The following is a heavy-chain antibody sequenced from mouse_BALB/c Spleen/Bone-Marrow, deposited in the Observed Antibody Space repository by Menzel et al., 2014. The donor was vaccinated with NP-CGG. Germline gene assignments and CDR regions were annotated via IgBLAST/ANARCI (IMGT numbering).Heavy chain of an antibody. CDR1: GFTFTSYY. D-gene: IGHD3-1*01. V-gene: IGHV1S12*01. J-gene: IGHJ2*01. Sequence: QVQLQQSGPELVKPGASVKLSCKASGFTFTSYYIHWVKQRPGQGLEWIGYIYPRDGSTNYNEKFRGKATLTADTSSSTAYMQLSSPTSEDSAVDFCARMGTDYWGQGTTLTVSS. CDR3: ARMGTDY. CDR2: IYPRDGST.